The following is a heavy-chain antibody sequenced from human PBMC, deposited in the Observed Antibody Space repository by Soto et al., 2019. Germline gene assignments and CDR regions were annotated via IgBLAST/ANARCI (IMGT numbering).Heavy chain of an antibody. D-gene: IGHD3-10*01. Sequence: PSETLSLTCTVSGGSISSYYWSWIRQPPGKGLEWIGYIYYSGSTNCNPSLKSRVTISVDTSKNQFSLKLSSVTAADTAVYYCARVAPITMVRGVIKHAFDIWGQGTMVTVSS. CDR1: GGSISSYY. J-gene: IGHJ3*02. V-gene: IGHV4-59*01. CDR2: IYYSGST. CDR3: ARVAPITMVRGVIKHAFDI.